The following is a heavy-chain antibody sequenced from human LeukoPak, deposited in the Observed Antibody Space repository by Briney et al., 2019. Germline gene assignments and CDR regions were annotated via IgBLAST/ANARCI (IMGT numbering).Heavy chain of an antibody. CDR3: AGRYSSGYNWFDP. Sequence: GGSLRLSCAASGFIFSNYSMNWVRQAPGKGLEWVSYISSGSGTIYYADSVKGRFTISRDNAKNSLYLQMNSLRDEDTAVYYCAGRYSSGYNWFDPWGQGTLVTVSS. V-gene: IGHV3-48*02. D-gene: IGHD6-19*01. CDR1: GFIFSNYS. CDR2: ISSGSGTI. J-gene: IGHJ5*02.